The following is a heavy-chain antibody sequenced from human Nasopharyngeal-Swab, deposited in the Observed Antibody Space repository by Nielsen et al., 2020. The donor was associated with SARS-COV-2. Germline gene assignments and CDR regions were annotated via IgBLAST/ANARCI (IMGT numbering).Heavy chain of an antibody. D-gene: IGHD3-10*01. CDR1: GFTFSRYS. Sequence: GESLKISCAASGFTFSRYSMNWVRQAPGKGLEWVSYITSSSSTIYYADSVKGRFTISRDNAKNSLYLQMHSLRDEDTAVYYCARDVMVRGVIAHYYHYGMDVWGQGTTVTVSS. CDR3: ARDVMVRGVIAHYYHYGMDV. CDR2: ITSSSSTI. J-gene: IGHJ6*02. V-gene: IGHV3-48*02.